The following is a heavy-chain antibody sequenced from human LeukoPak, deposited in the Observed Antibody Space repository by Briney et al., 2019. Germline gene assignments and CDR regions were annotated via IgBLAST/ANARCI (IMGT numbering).Heavy chain of an antibody. CDR1: GFTVSSNY. V-gene: IGHV3-53*05. CDR2: IYSGGST. J-gene: IGHJ4*02. D-gene: IGHD5-18*01. CDR3: AKVQGYSYGFFDY. Sequence: PGGSLRLSCAASGFTVSSNYMSWVRQAPGKGLEWVSVIYSGGSTYYADSVKGRFTISRDNAKNSLYLQMNSLRAEDTALYYCAKVQGYSYGFFDYWGQGTLVTVSS.